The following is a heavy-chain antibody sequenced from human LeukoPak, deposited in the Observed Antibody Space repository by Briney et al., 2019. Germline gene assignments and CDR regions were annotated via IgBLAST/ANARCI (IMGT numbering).Heavy chain of an antibody. J-gene: IGHJ4*02. V-gene: IGHV4-59*01. CDR3: ARGRYGWLPFDY. CDR1: GGSMSSYY. Sequence: SQTLSLTCTVSGGSMSSYYWSWIRQPPGKGLEWIGYIYYSGSTNYNPSLKSRVTISVDTSKNQFTLKLSSVTAADTAVYYCARGRYGWLPFDYWGQGTLVTVSS. D-gene: IGHD3-16*01. CDR2: IYYSGST.